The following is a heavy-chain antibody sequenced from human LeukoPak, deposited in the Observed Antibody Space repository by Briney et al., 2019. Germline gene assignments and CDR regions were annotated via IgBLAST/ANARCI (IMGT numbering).Heavy chain of an antibody. V-gene: IGHV4-31*03. Sequence: SSETLSLTCIVSGGSINNGDYSWNWIRQHPGKGLEWIGYIYSSGSPYYKPSLKSRVTISIDTSKNQFSLKLSSVTAADTAMYYCARDDKSFGTSAFDLWGQGTMVTVSS. D-gene: IGHD1-1*01. CDR3: ARDDKSFGTSAFDL. CDR1: GGSINNGDYS. CDR2: IYSSGSP. J-gene: IGHJ3*01.